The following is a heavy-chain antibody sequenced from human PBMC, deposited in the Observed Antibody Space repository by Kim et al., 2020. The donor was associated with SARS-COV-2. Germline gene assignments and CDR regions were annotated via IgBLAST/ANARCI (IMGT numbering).Heavy chain of an antibody. Sequence: SESLSLTCTVSGGSISSYYWSWIRQPPGKGLEWIGYMYYSGGTNYNPSLKSRVTISVDTSKNQFSLKLSSVTAADTAVYYCARSREDDFWNGYDFDPWGQGTLFTVSS. CDR2: MYYSGGT. V-gene: IGHV4-59*01. J-gene: IGHJ5*02. CDR1: GGSISSYY. D-gene: IGHD3-3*01. CDR3: ARSREDDFWNGYDFDP.